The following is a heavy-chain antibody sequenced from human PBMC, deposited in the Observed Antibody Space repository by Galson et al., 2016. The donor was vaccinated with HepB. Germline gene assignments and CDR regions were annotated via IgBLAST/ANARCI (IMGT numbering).Heavy chain of an antibody. CDR1: GFTFSDYY. V-gene: IGHV3-11*06. CDR2: ISSSSSFT. CDR3: ARTVGQWARYYYAMHV. Sequence: SLRLSCAASGFTFSDYYMSWIRQAPGKGLECVSHISSSSSFTNYADSVKGRFIISRDNVKNSLYLQMNSLRAEDTAVYYCARTVGQWARYYYAMHVWGQGATVIVSS. D-gene: IGHD4-23*01. J-gene: IGHJ6*02.